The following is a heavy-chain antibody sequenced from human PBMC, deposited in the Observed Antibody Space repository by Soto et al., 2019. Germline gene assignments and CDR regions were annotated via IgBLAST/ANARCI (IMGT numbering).Heavy chain of an antibody. CDR1: GFTFSSYG. Sequence: GGSLRLSCAASGFTFSSYGMHWVRQAPGKGLEWVAVISYDGSNKYYADSVKGRFTISRDNSKNTLYLQMNSLRAEDTAVYYCAKDTKLLWFGELSSSGYYFDYWGQGTLVTVSS. D-gene: IGHD3-10*01. J-gene: IGHJ4*02. CDR2: ISYDGSNK. V-gene: IGHV3-30*18. CDR3: AKDTKLLWFGELSSSGYYFDY.